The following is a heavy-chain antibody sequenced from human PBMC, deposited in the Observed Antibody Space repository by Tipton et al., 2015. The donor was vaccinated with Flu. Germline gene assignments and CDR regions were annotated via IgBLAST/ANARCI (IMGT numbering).Heavy chain of an antibody. J-gene: IGHJ4*02. CDR1: GFSISSGYY. Sequence: TLSLTCAVSGFSISSGYYWGWIRQPPGKGLEWIGGIHHSGTTYYNPSLKSRVTMSVDTPKNQFSLKLSSVTAADTAVYYCAKVYCDSTNCYAGRLQFDYWGQGTLVTVSS. CDR3: AKVYCDSTNCYAGRLQFDY. CDR2: IHHSGTT. V-gene: IGHV4-38-2*01. D-gene: IGHD2-2*01.